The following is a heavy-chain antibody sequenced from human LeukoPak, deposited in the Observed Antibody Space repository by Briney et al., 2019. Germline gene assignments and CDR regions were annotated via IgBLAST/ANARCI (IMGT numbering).Heavy chain of an antibody. CDR2: SQYSGNA. V-gene: IGHV4-31*03. CDR1: GASISSGANY. Sequence: SETLSLTCTVSGASISSGANYWSWIRQHPGKGLEWIGCSQYSGNAHYNPYLRSRVTISVDTSENQFSLKLSSVTAADTAVYYCAGDHPTGAGGFDIWGQGTMVTVSS. D-gene: IGHD4-23*01. J-gene: IGHJ3*02. CDR3: AGDHPTGAGGFDI.